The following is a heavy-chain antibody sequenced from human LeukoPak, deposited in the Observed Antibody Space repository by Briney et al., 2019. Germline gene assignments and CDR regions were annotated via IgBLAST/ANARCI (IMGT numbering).Heavy chain of an antibody. CDR3: ARSWGYDFWSGYRRADYFDY. CDR1: GYTFTSYA. V-gene: IGHV7-4-1*02. Sequence: ASVKVSCKASGYTFTSYAMNWVRQAPGQGLEWMGWINTNTGNPEYAQGFTGRFVFSLDTSVSTAYLQISSLKAGDTAVYYCARSWGYDFWSGYRRADYFDYWGQGTLVTVSS. CDR2: INTNTGNP. D-gene: IGHD3-3*01. J-gene: IGHJ4*02.